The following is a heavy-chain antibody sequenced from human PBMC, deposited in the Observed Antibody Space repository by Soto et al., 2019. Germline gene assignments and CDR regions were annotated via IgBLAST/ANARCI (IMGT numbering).Heavy chain of an antibody. D-gene: IGHD2-2*03. CDR3: ARHEKDGYCSSTSCLDAFDI. V-gene: IGHV4-59*08. CDR1: GGSISSYY. Sequence: PSETLSLTCTVSGGSISSYYWSWIRQPPGKGLEWIGYIYYSGSTNYNPSLKSRVTISVDASKNQFSLKLSSVTAADTAVYYCARHEKDGYCSSTSCLDAFDIWGQGTMVTVSS. J-gene: IGHJ3*02. CDR2: IYYSGST.